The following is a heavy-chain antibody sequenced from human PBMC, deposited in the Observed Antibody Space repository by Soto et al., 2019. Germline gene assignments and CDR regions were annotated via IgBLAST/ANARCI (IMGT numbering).Heavy chain of an antibody. J-gene: IGHJ6*02. D-gene: IGHD3-10*01. CDR3: AKVSSDRGYYYFAMDV. V-gene: IGHV3-30*18. CDR1: GFIFSSYA. Sequence: GGSLILSCAASGFIFSSYARHWVSQAPGKGLEWVAVISYGGNEKYYADSVEGRFTISRDNSKNMVYLQMNGLRPEDTAVYYCAKVSSDRGYYYFAMDVWGQGTTVTVSS. CDR2: ISYGGNEK.